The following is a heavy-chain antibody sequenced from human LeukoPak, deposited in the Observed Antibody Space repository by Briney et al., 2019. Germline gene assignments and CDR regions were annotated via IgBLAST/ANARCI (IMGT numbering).Heavy chain of an antibody. Sequence: PSETLSLTCNVSGGSISSSSYYWGWIRQPPGKGLEWIGSIYYSGSTYYNPSLKSRVTISVDTSKNQSSLKLSSVTAADTAVYYCARLPVWGSKGVSGMDVWGQGTTVTVSS. J-gene: IGHJ6*02. CDR2: IYYSGST. CDR1: GGSISSSSYY. V-gene: IGHV4-39*01. CDR3: ARLPVWGSKGVSGMDV. D-gene: IGHD3-16*01.